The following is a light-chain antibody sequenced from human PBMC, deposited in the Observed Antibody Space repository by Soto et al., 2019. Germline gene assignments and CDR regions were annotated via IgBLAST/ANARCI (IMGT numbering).Light chain of an antibody. CDR3: QQYGSSPPLT. V-gene: IGKV3-20*01. CDR1: QSVSSSY. J-gene: IGKJ4*01. Sequence: EIVLTQSPGTLSLSPGERATLSCRASQSVSSSYLAWYQQKPGQAPRLLIYGASSSATGIPDRFSGSGSGTDFTRNISRLEPEDFAVYYCQQYGSSPPLTFGGGTKVEIK. CDR2: GAS.